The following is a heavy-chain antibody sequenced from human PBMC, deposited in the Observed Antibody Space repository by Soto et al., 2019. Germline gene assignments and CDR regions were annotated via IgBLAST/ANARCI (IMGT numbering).Heavy chain of an antibody. Sequence: TLSLACTVSGGSVSSGYRYWSWIRQPPGKGLEWIGYIYYNGNTYYNPSLKSRLTMSVDTSKNQFSLKLSSVTAADKAVYYCAHSTVINQAGDGWSQGTLVTVSS. D-gene: IGHD2-2*01. CDR1: GGSVSSGYRY. V-gene: IGHV4-30-4*08. CDR2: IYYNGNT. J-gene: IGHJ4*02. CDR3: AHSTVINQAGDG.